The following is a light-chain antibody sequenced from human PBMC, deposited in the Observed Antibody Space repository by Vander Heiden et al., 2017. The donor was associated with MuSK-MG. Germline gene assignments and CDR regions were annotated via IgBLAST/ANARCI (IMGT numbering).Light chain of an antibody. CDR3: QQYNTWPLLT. V-gene: IGKV3-15*01. J-gene: IGKJ4*01. CDR1: QSVSSN. Sequence: ELVMTQSPSTLSLSPGESATLSCRASQSVSSNLAWYQQKPGQAPRLLIDGASTRATGIPARFSGSGSGTEFTLTISSLQSEDFAVYYCQQYNTWPLLTFGGGTKVEIK. CDR2: GAS.